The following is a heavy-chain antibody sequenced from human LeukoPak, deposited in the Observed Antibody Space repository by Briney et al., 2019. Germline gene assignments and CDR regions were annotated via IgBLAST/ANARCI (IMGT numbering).Heavy chain of an antibody. CDR3: AKDDEHTVTPNAYFDY. V-gene: IGHV3-23*01. J-gene: IGHJ4*02. CDR1: GFTFSSYG. D-gene: IGHD4-17*01. CDR2: ISGSGGST. Sequence: GGTLRLSCAASGFTFSSYGMSWVRKAPGKVLEWVSAISGSGGSTYYADSVKGRFTISRDNSKNTLYLQMNSLRAEDTAVYYCAKDDEHTVTPNAYFDYWGQGTLVTVSS.